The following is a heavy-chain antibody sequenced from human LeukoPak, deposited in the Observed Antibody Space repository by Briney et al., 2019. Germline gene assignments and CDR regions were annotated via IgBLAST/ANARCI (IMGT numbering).Heavy chain of an antibody. J-gene: IGHJ1*01. CDR2: ISGRGDNT. Sequence: GGSLRLSCSASGFTFSNNAMHWVRQAPGKGLEWVSAISGRGDNTYYADSVKGRFTISRDNSKNTLYLQINSLRAEDTAEYYCAKSGGSTSVLDMYFQYWGQGTLVTVSS. CDR1: GFTFSNNA. CDR3: AKSGGSTSVLDMYFQY. D-gene: IGHD2-15*01. V-gene: IGHV3-23*01.